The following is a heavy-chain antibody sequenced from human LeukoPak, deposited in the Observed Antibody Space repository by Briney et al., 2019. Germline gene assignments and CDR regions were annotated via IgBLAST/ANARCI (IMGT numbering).Heavy chain of an antibody. CDR3: ARGSLAYYYYSMDV. D-gene: IGHD3-16*01. V-gene: IGHV4-59*01. CDR1: GGSISSYY. J-gene: IGHJ6*03. CDR2: IYYSGTT. Sequence: NPSETLSLTCTVSGGSISSYYWSWIRRPPGKGLEWIGYIYYSGTTYYNPSLKSRVTISVDTSKNQFSLKLSSVTAADTAVYYCARGSLAYYYYSMDVWGKGTTVTVSS.